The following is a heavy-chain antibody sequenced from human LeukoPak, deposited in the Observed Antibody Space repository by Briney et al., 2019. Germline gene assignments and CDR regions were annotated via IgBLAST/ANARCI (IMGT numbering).Heavy chain of an antibody. CDR3: ARNGIAVAGYDY. J-gene: IGHJ4*02. CDR2: INPNSGGT. Sequence: GASVKVSCKASGYSFTGYYMHWVRQAPGQGLEWMAWINPNSGGTNYALMFQGRVTMTRDTSISTAYMELSRLRSDDTAVYYCARNGIAVAGYDYWGQGTLVTVSS. D-gene: IGHD6-19*01. V-gene: IGHV1-2*02. CDR1: GYSFTGYY.